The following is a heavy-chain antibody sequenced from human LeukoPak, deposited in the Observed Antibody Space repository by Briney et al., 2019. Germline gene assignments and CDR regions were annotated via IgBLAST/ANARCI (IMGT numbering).Heavy chain of an antibody. CDR2: IYDSGTT. D-gene: IGHD3-9*01. J-gene: IGHJ3*02. CDR3: VRGFDAHNAFDI. CDR1: GGSIRGWY. V-gene: IGHV4-59*01. Sequence: SETLSLTCTVSGGSIRGWYWSWIRQPPGKGLEWIGHIYDSGTTNYSPSLKSRVTISIDTSKNQFSLKLSSVTAADTAVYYCVRGFDAHNAFDIWGQGTMVTVSS.